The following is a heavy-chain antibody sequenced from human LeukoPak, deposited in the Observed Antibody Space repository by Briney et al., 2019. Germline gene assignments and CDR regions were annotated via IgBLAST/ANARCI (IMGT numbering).Heavy chain of an antibody. CDR3: ARRTGGDYRGHAFDI. Sequence: SGPTLVKPTQTLTLTCTFSGFSLCTSGVGVGWIRQPPGKALEWLALIYWNDDKRYSPSLKSRLAITKDTSKNQVVLTMTNMDPVDTATYYCARRTGGDYRGHAFDIWGQGTMVTVSS. CDR2: IYWNDDK. J-gene: IGHJ3*02. V-gene: IGHV2-5*01. CDR1: GFSLCTSGVG. D-gene: IGHD4-17*01.